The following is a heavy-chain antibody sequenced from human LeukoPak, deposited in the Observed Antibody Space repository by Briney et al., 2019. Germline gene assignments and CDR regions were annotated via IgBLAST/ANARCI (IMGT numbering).Heavy chain of an antibody. Sequence: GGSLRLSCAASGFTFSSYWMSWVRQAPGKGLEWVANIKQDGSEKYYVDSVKGRFTISRDNAKNSLYLQMNSLRAEDTAVYYCARYSSSWYSMRYYYYYMDVWGKGTTVTISS. CDR2: IKQDGSEK. V-gene: IGHV3-7*01. CDR1: GFTFSSYW. J-gene: IGHJ6*03. CDR3: ARYSSSWYSMRYYYYYMDV. D-gene: IGHD6-13*01.